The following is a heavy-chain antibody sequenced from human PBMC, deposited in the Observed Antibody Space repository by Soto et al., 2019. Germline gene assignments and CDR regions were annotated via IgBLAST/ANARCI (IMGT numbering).Heavy chain of an antibody. V-gene: IGHV3-23*01. CDR3: AKVGAYYYGSGSSSARFDY. CDR2: ISGSGGST. J-gene: IGHJ4*02. Sequence: EEYLLESGGGLVQPGGSLRLSCAASGFAFSSYAMSWVRQAPGTGLEWVSAISGSGGSTYYADSVKGRFTISRDNSKNTLYLQMNSLRAEDTAVYYCAKVGAYYYGSGSSSARFDYWCQGTLVTVYS. CDR1: GFAFSSYA. D-gene: IGHD3-10*01.